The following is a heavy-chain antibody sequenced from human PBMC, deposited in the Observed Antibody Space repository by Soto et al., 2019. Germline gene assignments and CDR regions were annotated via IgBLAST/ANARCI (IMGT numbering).Heavy chain of an antibody. CDR1: GFTFRSYA. Sequence: EVQLVESGGGLVQPGGSLRLSCAASGFTFRSYAMNWVRQAPGKGLEWVSDINSGSSTIYYADSAKGRFSISTDNAKNSLYLQMNSLRDDDTAVYFCVIDSAYTGSDLQYWGQGALVTVSS. V-gene: IGHV3-48*02. J-gene: IGHJ4*02. D-gene: IGHD5-12*01. CDR2: INSGSSTI. CDR3: VIDSAYTGSDLQY.